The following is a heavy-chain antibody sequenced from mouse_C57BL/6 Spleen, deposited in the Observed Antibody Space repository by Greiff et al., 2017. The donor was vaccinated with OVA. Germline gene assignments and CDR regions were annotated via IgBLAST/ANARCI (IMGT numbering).Heavy chain of an antibody. CDR1: GYTFTDYY. D-gene: IGHD2-3*01. Sequence: VQLQQSGPELVKPGASVKISCKASGYTFTDYYMNWVKQSHGKSLEWIGDINPNNGGTSYNQKFKGKATLTVDKSSSTAYMELRSLTSEDSAVYYCARGGLYDGYYVGAMDYWGQGTSVTVSS. J-gene: IGHJ4*01. CDR2: INPNNGGT. CDR3: ARGGLYDGYYVGAMDY. V-gene: IGHV1-26*01.